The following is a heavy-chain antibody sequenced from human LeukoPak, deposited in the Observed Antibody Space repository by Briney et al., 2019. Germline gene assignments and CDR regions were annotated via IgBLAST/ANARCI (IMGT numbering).Heavy chain of an antibody. J-gene: IGHJ4*02. V-gene: IGHV1-69*13. CDR2: ILPMFDTP. D-gene: IGHD3-22*01. CDR3: ARDYGLYDLQAFHNSVYDIS. CDR1: GGTFSSYA. Sequence: SVKVSCKASGGTFSSYAITWVRQAPGQGLEWMGGILPMFDTPNYAQRFQGRITITVDESTAYMELSRLRSDDTAMYYCARDYGLYDLQAFHNSVYDISWGQGTLVTVSS.